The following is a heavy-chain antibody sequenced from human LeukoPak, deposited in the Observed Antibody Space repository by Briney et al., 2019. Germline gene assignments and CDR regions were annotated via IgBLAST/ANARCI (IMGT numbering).Heavy chain of an antibody. Sequence: ASVKVPCKASGGTFSSYAISWVRQAPGQGLEWMGGIIPIFGTANYAQKFQGRVTITADKSTSTAYMELSSLRSEDTAVYYCARGERLVWFGEFESRQYFQHWGQGTLVTVSS. CDR3: ARGERLVWFGEFESRQYFQH. D-gene: IGHD3-10*01. J-gene: IGHJ1*01. CDR2: IIPIFGTA. CDR1: GGTFSSYA. V-gene: IGHV1-69*06.